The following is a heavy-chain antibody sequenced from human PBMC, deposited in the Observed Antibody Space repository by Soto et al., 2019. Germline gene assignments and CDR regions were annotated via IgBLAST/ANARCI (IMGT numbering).Heavy chain of an antibody. CDR1: GVSINTNNYY. CDR2: IFYSGST. J-gene: IGHJ4*02. V-gene: IGHV4-39*01. CDR3: AGFVVPASRNTGFDY. D-gene: IGHD2-15*01. Sequence: SETLSLTCTVSGVSINTNNYYWGWVRQPPGKGLEWIGNIFYSGSTFYNPSLRSRLTISVDTSKNQFSLRLNSVTAADAAVYYCAGFVVPASRNTGFDYWGQGTLVTVSS.